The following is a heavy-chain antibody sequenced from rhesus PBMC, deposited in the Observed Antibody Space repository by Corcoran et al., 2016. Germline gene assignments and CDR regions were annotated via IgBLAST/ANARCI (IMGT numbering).Heavy chain of an antibody. Sequence: QVQLPESGPGLLKPSVTLTFTCAVSGSHISRCYGCTWIRPPPAKGLEWIGYNGGSRWSTNDNPSLKSRVTISKDTSKNQFSLMRSSVNAAVTAVYYWARDNPVTISLDVWGRGVLVTVSS. D-gene: IGHD4-23*01. CDR2: NGGSRWST. CDR3: ARDNPVTISLDV. J-gene: IGHJ5-2*02. V-gene: IGHV4-127*01. CDR1: GSHISRCYG.